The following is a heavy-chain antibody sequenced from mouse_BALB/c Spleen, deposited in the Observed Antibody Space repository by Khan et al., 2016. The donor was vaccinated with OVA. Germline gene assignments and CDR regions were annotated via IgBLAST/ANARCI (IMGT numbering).Heavy chain of an antibody. D-gene: IGHD1-3*01. Sequence: QLQESGPGLVKPSQSLSLTCTVTGYSITSGYGWNWIRQFPGNKLEWMGYISYSGSTNYNPSLKRRISITRDTSKNQFFLQLNSVTTEDTATXYCAITSRIKYWGQGTSLTFSS. V-gene: IGHV3-2*02. CDR2: ISYSGST. CDR3: AITSRIKY. CDR1: GYSITSGYG. J-gene: IGHJ2*02.